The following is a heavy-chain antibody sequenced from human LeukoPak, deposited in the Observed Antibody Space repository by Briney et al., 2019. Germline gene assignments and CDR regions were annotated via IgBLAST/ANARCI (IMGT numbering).Heavy chain of an antibody. J-gene: IGHJ4*02. V-gene: IGHV3-21*01. Sequence: GGSLRLSCEASGFTFSPYAMSWVRQAPGKGLEWVSSFGTRSTSIYYAHSVTGRFIISRDNAKNSLYLQMNSLRAEATAVYYCARENDQGFDYWGQGTLVTVSS. D-gene: IGHD3-16*01. CDR1: GFTFSPYA. CDR3: ARENDQGFDY. CDR2: FGTRSTSI.